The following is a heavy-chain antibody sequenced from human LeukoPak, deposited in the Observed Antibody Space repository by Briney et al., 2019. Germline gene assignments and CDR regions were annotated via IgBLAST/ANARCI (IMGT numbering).Heavy chain of an antibody. CDR3: ARDTPLGELPGVSDY. CDR1: GFTFSSYW. V-gene: IGHV3-74*01. J-gene: IGHJ4*02. D-gene: IGHD1-26*01. CDR2: ISSDGSST. Sequence: GGSLRLSCAASGFTFSSYWTHWVRQAPGKGLVWVSRISSDGSSTTYADSVKGRFTISRDNAKNTLYLQMNSLRAEDTAVYYCARDTPLGELPGVSDYWGQGTLVTVSS.